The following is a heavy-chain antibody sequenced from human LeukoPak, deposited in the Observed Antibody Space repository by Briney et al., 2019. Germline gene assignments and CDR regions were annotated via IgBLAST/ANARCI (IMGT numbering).Heavy chain of an antibody. CDR1: GFTVSSNY. CDR2: ISGSGGST. V-gene: IGHV3-23*01. J-gene: IGHJ4*02. D-gene: IGHD3-3*01. Sequence: GGSLRLSCAASGFTVSSNYMSWVRQAPGKGLEWVSAISGSGGSTYYADSVKGRFTISRDNSKNTLYLQMNSLRAEDTAVYYCAKDIGREWLLGPRHFDYWGQGTLVTVSS. CDR3: AKDIGREWLLGPRHFDY.